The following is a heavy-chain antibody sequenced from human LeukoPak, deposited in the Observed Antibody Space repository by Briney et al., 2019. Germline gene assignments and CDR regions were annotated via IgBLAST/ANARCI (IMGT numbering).Heavy chain of an antibody. J-gene: IGHJ3*02. V-gene: IGHV4-38-2*02. CDR1: GYSISSGYY. Sequence: SETLSLTCAVSGYSISSGYYWGWIRQPPGKGLEWIGSIYHSGSTYYNPSLKSRVTISVDTSKNQCSLKLSSVTAADTAVYYCARDRWPIAALTGDAFDIWGQGTMVTVSS. D-gene: IGHD6-13*01. CDR3: ARDRWPIAALTGDAFDI. CDR2: IYHSGST.